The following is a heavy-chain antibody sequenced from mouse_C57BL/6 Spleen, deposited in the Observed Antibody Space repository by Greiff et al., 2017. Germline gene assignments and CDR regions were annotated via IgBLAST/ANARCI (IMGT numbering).Heavy chain of an antibody. J-gene: IGHJ3*01. CDR1: GYAFSSYW. CDR2: IYPGDGDT. D-gene: IGHD2-5*01. V-gene: IGHV1-80*01. CDR3: ARSEYSNRFAY. Sequence: VQLQESGAELVKPGASVKISCKASGYAFSSYWMNWVKQRPGKGLEWIGQIYPGDGDTNYNGKFKGKATLTADKSSSTAYMQLSSLTSEDSAVYFCARSEYSNRFAYWGQGTLVTVSA.